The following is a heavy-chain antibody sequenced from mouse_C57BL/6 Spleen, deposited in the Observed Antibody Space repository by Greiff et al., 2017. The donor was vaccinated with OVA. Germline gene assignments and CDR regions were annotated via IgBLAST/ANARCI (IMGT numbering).Heavy chain of an antibody. V-gene: IGHV1-85*01. CDR2: IYPRDGST. Sequence: QVQLQQSGPELVKPGASVKLSCKASGYTFTSYDINWVKQRPGQGLEWIGWIYPRDGSTKYNEKFKGKATLTVDTSSSTAYMELHSLTSEDSAVYFCARRGLSGGSPRGYFDYWGQGTTLTVSS. J-gene: IGHJ2*01. CDR3: ARRGLSGGSPRGYFDY. CDR1: GYTFTSYD. D-gene: IGHD1-1*02.